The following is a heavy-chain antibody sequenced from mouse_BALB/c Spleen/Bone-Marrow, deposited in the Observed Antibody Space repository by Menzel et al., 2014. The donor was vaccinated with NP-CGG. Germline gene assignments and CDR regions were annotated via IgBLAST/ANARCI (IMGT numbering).Heavy chain of an antibody. CDR2: INPSNGRT. CDR3: ARGRVFYGNLFDY. D-gene: IGHD2-1*01. J-gene: IGHJ2*01. CDR1: GYAFNSYW. V-gene: IGHV1S81*02. Sequence: QVQLQQSGAELVKPGASVKLSCTASGYAFNSYWMHRARQRPGQGLEWIGEINPSNGRTNYNERFKNKATLTVARSSSTAYMQLSSLTSGDSAVYFCARGRVFYGNLFDYWGQGTTLTVSS.